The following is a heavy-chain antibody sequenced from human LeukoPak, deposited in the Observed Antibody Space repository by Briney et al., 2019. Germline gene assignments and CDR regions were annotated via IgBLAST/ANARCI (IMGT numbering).Heavy chain of an antibody. CDR1: GYTFTSYH. V-gene: IGHV1-46*03. J-gene: IGHJ4*02. CDR3: ALEAPGSCYFDY. CDR2: INPSDGST. D-gene: IGHD3-3*01. Sequence: ASVKVSCKASGYTFTSYHIHWVRQAPGQGREWMGIINPSDGSTSYPQKFQGRGTMTRDTSTSTVCMELSSLRSEDTAVYYCALEAPGSCYFDYWGQGTLVTVSS.